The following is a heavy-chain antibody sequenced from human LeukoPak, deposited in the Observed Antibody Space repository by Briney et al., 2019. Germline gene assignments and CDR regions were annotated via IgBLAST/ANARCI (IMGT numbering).Heavy chain of an antibody. D-gene: IGHD3-3*01. CDR1: GFTFTSSA. Sequence: TSVKVSCKAPGFTFTSSAMQWVRQARGQRLEWIGWIVVGSGNTNYAQKFQERVTITRDMSTSTAYMELSSLRSEDTAVYYCAAEVVYDLTPSKGFDPWGQGTLVTVSS. CDR2: IVVGSGNT. J-gene: IGHJ5*02. CDR3: AAEVVYDLTPSKGFDP. V-gene: IGHV1-58*02.